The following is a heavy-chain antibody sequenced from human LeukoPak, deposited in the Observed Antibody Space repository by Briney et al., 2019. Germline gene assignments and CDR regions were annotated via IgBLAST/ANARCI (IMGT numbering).Heavy chain of an antibody. V-gene: IGHV3-23*01. CDR1: GGTFSSYA. CDR3: ATYSSGWYAVYYFDY. Sequence: EASVKVSCKASGGTFSSYAMSWVRQAPGKGLEWVSAISGSGGSTYYADSVKGRFTISRDNSKNTLYLQMNSLRAEDTAVYYCATYSSGWYAVYYFDYWGQGTLVTVSS. CDR2: ISGSGGST. J-gene: IGHJ4*02. D-gene: IGHD6-19*01.